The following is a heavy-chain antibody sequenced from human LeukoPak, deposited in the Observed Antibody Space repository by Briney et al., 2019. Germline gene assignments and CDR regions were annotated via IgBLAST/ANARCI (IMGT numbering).Heavy chain of an antibody. CDR1: GFTFSSYW. V-gene: IGHV3-7*01. CDR3: ARWRCSSTSCFFDY. J-gene: IGHJ4*02. CDR2: IKQGGSEN. Sequence: GGSLRLSCAASGFTFSSYWMSWVRQAPGKGLEWVANIKQGGSENYYVDSVKGRFIISRDNAKNSLFLQMNSLGAEDTAVYYCARWRCSSTSCFFDYWGQGTLVTVSS. D-gene: IGHD2-2*01.